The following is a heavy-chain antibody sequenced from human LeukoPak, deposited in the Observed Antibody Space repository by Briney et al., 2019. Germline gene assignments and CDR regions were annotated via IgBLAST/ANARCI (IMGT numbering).Heavy chain of an antibody. CDR1: GFTFSSYG. CDR2: ISYDGSDK. CDR3: ARDPPYGSGSYYRGY. V-gene: IGHV3-30*03. Sequence: PGGSLRLPCAASGFTFSSYGMHWVRQAPGRGLEWVAVISYDGSDKYYADSVKGRFTISRDNSKNTLYLQMNSLRAEDTAVYYCARDPPYGSGSYYRGYWGQGTLVTVSS. J-gene: IGHJ4*02. D-gene: IGHD3-10*01.